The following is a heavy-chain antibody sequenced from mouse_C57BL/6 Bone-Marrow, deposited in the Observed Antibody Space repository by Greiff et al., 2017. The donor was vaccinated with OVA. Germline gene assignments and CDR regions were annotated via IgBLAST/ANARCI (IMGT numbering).Heavy chain of an antibody. CDR2: IRSKSSNYAT. V-gene: IGHV10-3*01. J-gene: IGHJ4*01. CDR3: VRALTVVATYYYAMDY. Sequence: EVQLVESGGGLVQPKGSLKLSCAASGFTFNTYAMHWVRQAPGKGLEWVARIRSKSSNYATYYADSVKDRFTISRDDSQSMLYLQMNNLKTEDTAMYYCVRALTVVATYYYAMDYWGQGTSVTVSS. D-gene: IGHD1-1*01. CDR1: GFTFNTYA.